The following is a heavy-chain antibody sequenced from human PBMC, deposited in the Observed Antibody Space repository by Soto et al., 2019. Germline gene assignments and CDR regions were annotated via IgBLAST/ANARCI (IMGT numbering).Heavy chain of an antibody. V-gene: IGHV4-39*01. CDR3: AGGDYYHSSGYYFYYYTMDV. CDR2: VYYGGST. D-gene: IGHD3-22*01. J-gene: IGHJ6*02. CDR1: GGSISSSGYY. Sequence: PSETLSLSCTVAGGSISSSGYYWGWIRKPPGKGLEWIGNVYYGGSTYYNPSLKSRVTISVETSKSQFSLKLSSVTAADTAVYYCAGGDYYHSSGYYFYYYTMDVWGQGTTVTVSS.